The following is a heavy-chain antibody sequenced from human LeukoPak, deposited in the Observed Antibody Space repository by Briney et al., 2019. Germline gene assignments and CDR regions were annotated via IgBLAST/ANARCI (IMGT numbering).Heavy chain of an antibody. CDR3: AADDLTRAY. V-gene: IGHV1-58*02. CDR1: GFTFTNSA. J-gene: IGHJ4*02. Sequence: GASVKVSCKASGFTFTNSAIQWVRQARGQRLEWLGWIVVGSGNANYAQKFQDRVIITRDMSTSTAYMEVSSLRSEDTAVYYCAADDLTRAYWGQGTLVTASS. CDR2: IVVGSGNA.